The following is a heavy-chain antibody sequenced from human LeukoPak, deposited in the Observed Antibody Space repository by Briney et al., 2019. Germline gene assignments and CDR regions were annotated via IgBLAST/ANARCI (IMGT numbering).Heavy chain of an antibody. CDR2: IEASGGAT. D-gene: IGHD3-9*01. CDR1: GFTFSGIA. Sequence: GGSLRLSSAASGFTFSGIAMYWVPHAPGQGLEWVSSIEASGGATYYADSVKGRFTISRDNSKNTFYLQMNRLRAEDTALYYCASDILTGYYGAYFDYWGQGTLVTVSS. J-gene: IGHJ4*02. V-gene: IGHV3-23*01. CDR3: ASDILTGYYGAYFDY.